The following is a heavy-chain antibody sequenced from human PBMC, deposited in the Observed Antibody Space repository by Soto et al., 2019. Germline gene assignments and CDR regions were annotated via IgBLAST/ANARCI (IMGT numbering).Heavy chain of an antibody. CDR3: ARDYYDSSGYRPFDY. D-gene: IGHD3-22*01. CDR2: IYYSGST. V-gene: IGHV4-31*03. Sequence: SETLSLTCTVSGGSISSGGYYWSWIRQHPGKGLEWIGYIYYSGSTYYNPSLKSRVTISVDTSKNQFSLKLSSVTAADTAVYYCARDYYDSSGYRPFDYWGQGTLVTVSS. J-gene: IGHJ4*02. CDR1: GGSISSGGYY.